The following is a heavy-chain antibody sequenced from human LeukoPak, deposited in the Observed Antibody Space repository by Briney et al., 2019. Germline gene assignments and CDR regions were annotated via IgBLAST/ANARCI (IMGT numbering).Heavy chain of an antibody. D-gene: IGHD6-19*01. V-gene: IGHV1-2*02. CDR2: INPNSGGT. CDR3: ARAQYGSGWNRFQH. Sequence: ASVKVSCKASEYTFIGYYLHWVRQAPGQGLEWMGWINPNSGGTNYAQKFQGRVTMTRDTSISTAYMELSRLRSADTAVYYCARAQYGSGWNRFQHWGQGTLVTVSS. CDR1: EYTFIGYY. J-gene: IGHJ1*01.